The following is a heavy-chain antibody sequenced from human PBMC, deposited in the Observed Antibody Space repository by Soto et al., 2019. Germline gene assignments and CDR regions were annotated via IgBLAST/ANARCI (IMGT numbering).Heavy chain of an antibody. V-gene: IGHV3-66*01. CDR1: GFTVSSVY. J-gene: IGHJ4*02. CDR2: ITSGGST. CDR3: ARDILGGAYDFWH. D-gene: IGHD3-3*01. Sequence: EVQLVESGGGLVQPGGSLRLSCAASGFTVSSVYMTWVRQAPGKGLEWVSVITSGGSTYYADSVRDRFTISRDNSKNTLYLRMNSLRAEDTAVYYCARDILGGAYDFWHGGQGTLVTVSS.